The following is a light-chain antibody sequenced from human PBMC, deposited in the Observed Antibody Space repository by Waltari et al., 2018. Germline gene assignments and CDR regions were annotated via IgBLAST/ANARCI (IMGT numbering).Light chain of an antibody. V-gene: IGKV1-9*01. Sequence: DTQLTQSPSFLSASVGDRVTITCRASQGISSYLAWYQQKPGKAPKLLIYGAATLHSGVPSRFSGSGSGTEFTLTISSLQPEDFATYYCQQLSSYLSITFGQGTRLEIK. CDR1: QGISSY. CDR3: QQLSSYLSIT. J-gene: IGKJ5*01. CDR2: GAA.